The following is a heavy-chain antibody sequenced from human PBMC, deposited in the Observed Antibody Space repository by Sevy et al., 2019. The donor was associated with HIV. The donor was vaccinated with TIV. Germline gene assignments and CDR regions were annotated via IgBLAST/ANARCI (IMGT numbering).Heavy chain of an antibody. CDR2: ISAYNGNT. J-gene: IGHJ4*02. V-gene: IGHV1-18*01. CDR3: AVTLWGDRGLEDFDY. D-gene: IGHD3-16*01. CDR1: GYTFTSYG. Sequence: ASVKVSCKASGYTFTSYGISWVRQAPGQGLEWMGWISAYNGNTNYAQKLQGRVTMTTDTSTSTAYMELRSLRSDDTAVYYCAVTLWGDRGLEDFDYWGQGTLVTVSS.